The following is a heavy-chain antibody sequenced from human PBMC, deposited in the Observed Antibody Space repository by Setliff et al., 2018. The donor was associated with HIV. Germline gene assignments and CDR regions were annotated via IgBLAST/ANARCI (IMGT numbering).Heavy chain of an antibody. CDR3: TRRQWGSSGYYEFFQQ. D-gene: IGHD3-3*01. Sequence: SETLSLTCSVSGATISRHFWSWIRQSPGKGLEWIGTIYDSGVTKYNPSLQTRVRVSVETSKSHLSLSLTSVTPADTAVYYCTRRQWGSSGYYEFFQQWGQGSLVTVSS. V-gene: IGHV4-59*11. CDR1: GATISRHF. CDR2: IYDSGVT. J-gene: IGHJ1*01.